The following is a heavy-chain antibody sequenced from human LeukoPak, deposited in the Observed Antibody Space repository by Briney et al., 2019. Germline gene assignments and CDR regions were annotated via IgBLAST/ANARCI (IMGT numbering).Heavy chain of an antibody. CDR3: AKNRGTGMAFYDH. V-gene: IGHV3-23*01. J-gene: IGHJ4*02. CDR2: ISGGGGYI. CDR1: GFTFSSYA. D-gene: IGHD5-18*01. Sequence: PGWSLRLSCAASGFTFSSYATTWVRRAPGKGLEWVSAISGGGGYIYYGDSVKGRFTSSRDNSESTLYLQMNNLRAEDTAVYYCAKNRGTGMAFYDHWGQGIQVTVSS.